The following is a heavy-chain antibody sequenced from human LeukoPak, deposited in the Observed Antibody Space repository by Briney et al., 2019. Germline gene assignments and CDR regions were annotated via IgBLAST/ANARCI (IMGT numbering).Heavy chain of an antibody. CDR2: IKPDGTEN. J-gene: IGHJ1*01. CDR3: AIQKADLITMVRGIIAF. D-gene: IGHD3-10*01. Sequence: GGSLRLSCAASGFTFSSFWMTWVRQAPGKGLEWVANIKPDGTENYYVDSVKGRLTISRDNAKNSLYLQMNGLRAEDTAVYYCAIQKADLITMVRGIIAFWGQGTLVTVSS. V-gene: IGHV3-7*01. CDR1: GFTFSSFW.